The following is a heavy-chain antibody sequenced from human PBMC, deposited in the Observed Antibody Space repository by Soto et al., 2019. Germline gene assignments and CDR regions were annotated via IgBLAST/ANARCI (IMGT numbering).Heavy chain of an antibody. V-gene: IGHV3-23*01. CDR2: ISGSGGTT. CDR3: AKFFVETGSNSGWPWSFHY. D-gene: IGHD6-25*01. J-gene: IGHJ4*02. Sequence: EVQLLESGGGLVQPGRSLRLSCAASGFTFSNYAMSWVRQAPGQGLDWVSAISGSGGTTYYAESVKGRFTISRDNSKNKLFLQMNSLRAEDAAVYYCAKFFVETGSNSGWPWSFHYWGQGTLVTVSS. CDR1: GFTFSNYA.